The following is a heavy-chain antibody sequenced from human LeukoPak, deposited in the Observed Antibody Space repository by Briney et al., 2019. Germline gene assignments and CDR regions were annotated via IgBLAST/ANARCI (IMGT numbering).Heavy chain of an antibody. CDR2: INHSGST. CDR1: GGSFSGYY. CDR3: AGAAITMMLEYFQH. Sequence: SETLSLTCAVYGGSFSGYYWSWIRQPPGKGLEWIGEINHSGSTNYNPSLKSRVTISVDTSKNQFSLKLSSVTAADTAVYYCAGAAITMMLEYFQHWGQGTLVTVSS. J-gene: IGHJ1*01. D-gene: IGHD3-22*01. V-gene: IGHV4-34*01.